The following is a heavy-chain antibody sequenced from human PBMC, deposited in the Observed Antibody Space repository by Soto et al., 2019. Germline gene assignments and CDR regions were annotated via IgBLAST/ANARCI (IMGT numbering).Heavy chain of an antibody. CDR1: EFTFSIYA. CDR3: VKGEYYYDSSGYFPFAY. J-gene: IGHJ4*02. D-gene: IGHD3-22*01. Sequence: PGGSLRLSCWASEFTFSIYAMHWVRQAPGKGLEYVSSISTNGGSTHHADSVKGRFTISRDNSKSTQYLQMSSLRADDTAVYYCVKGEYYYDSSGYFPFAYWGQGTLVTVSS. V-gene: IGHV3-64D*06. CDR2: ISTNGGST.